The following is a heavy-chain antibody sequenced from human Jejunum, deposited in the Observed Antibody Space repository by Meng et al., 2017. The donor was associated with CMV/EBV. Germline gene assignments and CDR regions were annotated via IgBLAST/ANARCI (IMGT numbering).Heavy chain of an antibody. CDR3: AKDGLPYCGGDCYHYFDY. Sequence: EVQLLESGGGLVQPGGSLRLSCATSGFTFSTYAMSWVRQAPGKGLEWVSTISGSGGSTHYADSVKGRFTISRDNSKNTLYLQMNSLRAEDTAVYYCAKDGLPYCGGDCYHYFDYWGQGPLVTVYS. CDR1: GFTFSTYA. D-gene: IGHD2-21*02. CDR2: ISGSGGST. V-gene: IGHV3-23*01. J-gene: IGHJ4*02.